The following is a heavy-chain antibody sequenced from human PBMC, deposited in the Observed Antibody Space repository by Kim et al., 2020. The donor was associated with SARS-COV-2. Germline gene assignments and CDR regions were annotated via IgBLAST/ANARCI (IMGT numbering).Heavy chain of an antibody. CDR2: INAGNGNT. CDR1: GYTFTSYA. D-gene: IGHD2-15*01. CDR3: ARVVAGGYGMDV. Sequence: ASVKVSCKASGYTFTSYAMHWVRQAPGQRLEWMGWINAGNGNTKYSQKFQGRVTITRDTSASTAYMELSSLRSEDTAVYYCARVVAGGYGMDVWGQGTTVTVSS. J-gene: IGHJ6*02. V-gene: IGHV1-3*01.